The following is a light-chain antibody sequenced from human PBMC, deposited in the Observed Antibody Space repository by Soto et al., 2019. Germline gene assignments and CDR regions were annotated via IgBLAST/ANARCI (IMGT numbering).Light chain of an antibody. Sequence: QSALTQPASVSGSPGQSITISCTGTSSDVGSYNLVSWYQQHPGKAPKLMIYEVNNRPAGISDRFSGSKSGNTASLTISGLQAEDEAEYHCASFTSSSTLVFGGGTKLTVL. CDR2: EVN. J-gene: IGLJ2*01. CDR1: SSDVGSYNL. CDR3: ASFTSSSTLV. V-gene: IGLV2-14*02.